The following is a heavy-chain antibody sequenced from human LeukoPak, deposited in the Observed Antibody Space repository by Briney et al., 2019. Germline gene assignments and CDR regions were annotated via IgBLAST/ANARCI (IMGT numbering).Heavy chain of an antibody. J-gene: IGHJ4*02. CDR2: ITSSSSAI. CDR3: ARKSGSSGYPFDY. Sequence: PGGSLRLSCAASGFAFGSYSMNWVRQAPGKGLEWVSYITSSSSAIYYADSVKGRFTISRDNAKNSLYLQMNSLRAEDTAVYYCARKSGSSGYPFDYWGQGTVVTVSS. V-gene: IGHV3-48*01. D-gene: IGHD6-19*01. CDR1: GFAFGSYS.